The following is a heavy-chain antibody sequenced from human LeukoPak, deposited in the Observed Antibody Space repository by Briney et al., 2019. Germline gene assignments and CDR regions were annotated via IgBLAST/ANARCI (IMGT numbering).Heavy chain of an antibody. J-gene: IGHJ5*02. CDR3: ARGYCSSTSCYKNWFDP. CDR2: IKHDGSEI. V-gene: IGHV3-7*05. D-gene: IGHD2-2*02. CDR1: GFTFSSYT. Sequence: PGGSLRLSCAASGFTFSSYTMNWVRQAPGKGLEWVANIKHDGSEINYMDSVKGRFTISRDNAKNSLYLQMNSLRTEDTAVYYCARGYCSSTSCYKNWFDPWGQGTLVTVSS.